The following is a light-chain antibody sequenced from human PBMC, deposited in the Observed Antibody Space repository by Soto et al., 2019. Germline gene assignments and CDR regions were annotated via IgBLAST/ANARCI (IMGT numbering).Light chain of an antibody. CDR1: DSDIGDNNY. Sequence: QSALTQPASVSGSPGQSITISCTGTDSDIGDNNYVSLYQQYPGRAPKIMIYEVANRPSGVSDRFSGSKSGNTAALTILGLQAEGEADYYCRAYSVTVTLGVFGEGTQLTVL. V-gene: IGLV2-14*01. CDR2: EVA. J-gene: IGLJ3*02. CDR3: RAYSVTVTLGV.